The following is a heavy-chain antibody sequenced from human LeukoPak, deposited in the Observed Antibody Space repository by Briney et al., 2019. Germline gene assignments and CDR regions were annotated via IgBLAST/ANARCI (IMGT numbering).Heavy chain of an antibody. Sequence: GGSLRLSCAASGFNFRSYGMHWVRQAPGKGLEWVAVISHDGSEKYYDDSVKGRFTVSRDNSKNTLYLQMNSLRVEDTAVYYCAKSGNLYGGFYFDYWGQGTLVTVSS. CDR2: ISHDGSEK. D-gene: IGHD1-14*01. CDR3: AKSGNLYGGFYFDY. V-gene: IGHV3-30*18. CDR1: GFNFRSYG. J-gene: IGHJ4*02.